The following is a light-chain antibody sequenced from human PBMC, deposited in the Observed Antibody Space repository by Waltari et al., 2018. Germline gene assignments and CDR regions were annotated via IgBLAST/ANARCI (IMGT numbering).Light chain of an antibody. Sequence: DIQMTQSPSSLSASVGDRVTITCQASQDTRNYLNWYQQKPGKAPKLLIYDASSLETGVPSRFSGNGSGTDFTFTISSLQPEDFATYYCQQLNSYPLTFGGGTKVEIK. J-gene: IGKJ4*01. CDR3: QQLNSYPLT. CDR2: DAS. V-gene: IGKV1-33*01. CDR1: QDTRNY.